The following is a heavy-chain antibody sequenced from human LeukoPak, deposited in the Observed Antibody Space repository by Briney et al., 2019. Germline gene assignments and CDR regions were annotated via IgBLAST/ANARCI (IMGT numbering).Heavy chain of an antibody. CDR2: INPNSGGT. V-gene: IGHV1-2*02. D-gene: IGHD3-9*01. CDR1: GYTFTGYY. J-gene: IGHJ5*02. CDR3: ARDPRFLLRYFDWLSRGFDP. Sequence: ASVKVSCKASGYTFTGYYMHWVRQAPGQGLEWMGWINPNSGGTNYAQKFQGRVTMTRDTSISTAYMELSRLRSDDTAVYYCARDPRFLLRYFDWLSRGFDPWGQGTLVTVSS.